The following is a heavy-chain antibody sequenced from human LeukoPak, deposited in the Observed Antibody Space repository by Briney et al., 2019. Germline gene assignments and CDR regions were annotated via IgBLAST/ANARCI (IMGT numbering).Heavy chain of an antibody. V-gene: IGHV3-30-3*01. CDR1: GFTFSSYA. J-gene: IGHJ3*02. CDR2: IPSDGNTK. CDR3: ARRRIVGSTDDAFDI. D-gene: IGHD1-26*01. Sequence: PGGSLRLSCTASGFTFSSYAMHWVRQAPGKGLEWAAVIPSDGNTKYYADSVEGRFTISRDNSNNTLYLQMNSLGADDTAIYYCARRRIVGSTDDAFDIWGQGTMVTLSS.